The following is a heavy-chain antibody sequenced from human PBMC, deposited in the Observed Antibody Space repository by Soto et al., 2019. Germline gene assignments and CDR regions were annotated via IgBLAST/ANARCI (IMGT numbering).Heavy chain of an antibody. V-gene: IGHV3-23*01. J-gene: IGHJ6*03. CDR1: GFTFSSYA. CDR3: AKRGYGDYYYYYMDV. CDR2: ISGSGGST. D-gene: IGHD4-17*01. Sequence: GGSLRLSCAASGFTFSSYAMSWVRQAPGKGLEWVSAISGSGGSTYYADSVKGRFTISRDNSKNTLYLQMNSLRAEDTAVYYYAKRGYGDYYYYYMDVWGKGTTVTVSS.